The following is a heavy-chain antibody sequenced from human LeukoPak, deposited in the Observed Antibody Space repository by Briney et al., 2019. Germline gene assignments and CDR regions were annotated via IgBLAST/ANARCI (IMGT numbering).Heavy chain of an antibody. CDR1: GFIFSGYG. D-gene: IGHD6-13*01. CDR3: AKESDVAAAGIDY. J-gene: IGHJ4*02. Sequence: GGSLRLSCAASGFIFSGYGMHWVRQAPGKGLQWVTFIRYEGSNKYYADSVKGRVTISRDNSKNTLYLQMNSLRVEDTAVYYCAKESDVAAAGIDYWGQGTLVTVSS. CDR2: IRYEGSNK. V-gene: IGHV3-30*02.